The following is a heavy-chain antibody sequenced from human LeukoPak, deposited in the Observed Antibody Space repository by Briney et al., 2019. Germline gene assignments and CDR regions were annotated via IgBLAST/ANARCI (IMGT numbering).Heavy chain of an antibody. CDR2: ISGSGGST. Sequence: GGSLRLSCAASGFTVSNTYMNWVRQAPGKGLEWVSAISGSGGSTYYADSVKGRFTISRDNSKNTLYLQMNSLRAEDTAVYYCAKETRYSSTIGYWGQGTLVTVSS. J-gene: IGHJ4*02. CDR1: GFTVSNTY. V-gene: IGHV3-23*01. CDR3: AKETRYSSTIGY. D-gene: IGHD6-13*01.